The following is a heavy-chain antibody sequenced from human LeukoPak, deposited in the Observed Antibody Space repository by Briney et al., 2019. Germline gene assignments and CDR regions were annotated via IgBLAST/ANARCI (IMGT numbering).Heavy chain of an antibody. J-gene: IGHJ4*02. Sequence: GGSLRLSCAASGFTFSSYGMHWVRQAPGKGLEWVAFIRYDGSNKYYADSVKGRFTISRDNSKNTLFLQMNSLRVEDTAVYYCAKGAQDFGDSTTDYWGQGTLVTVSS. V-gene: IGHV3-30*02. CDR2: IRYDGSNK. CDR3: AKGAQDFGDSTTDY. D-gene: IGHD4-17*01. CDR1: GFTFSSYG.